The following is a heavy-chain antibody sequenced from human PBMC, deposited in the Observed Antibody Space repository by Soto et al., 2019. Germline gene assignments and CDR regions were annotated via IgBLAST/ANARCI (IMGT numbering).Heavy chain of an antibody. D-gene: IGHD3-10*01. J-gene: IGHJ4*02. CDR3: VASNRGSSH. Sequence: QLQLQESGPGLAKPSETLSLTCTVSGGSISSSSYYWGWIRQPPGKGLEWIGSIYYSASTYYNPSLKSRLTISVDTSKNQFSLKLSSVTAADTAVYYCVASNRGSSHWGQGTLASVSS. CDR2: IYYSAST. V-gene: IGHV4-39*01. CDR1: GGSISSSSYY.